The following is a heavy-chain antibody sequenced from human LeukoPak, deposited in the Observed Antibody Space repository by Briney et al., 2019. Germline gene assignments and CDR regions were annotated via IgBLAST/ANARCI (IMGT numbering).Heavy chain of an antibody. V-gene: IGHV1-46*01. J-gene: IGHJ4*02. CDR3: AAIGAYCGGDCPPDTDY. CDR2: INPSGGST. D-gene: IGHD2-21*02. CDR1: GYTFTSYG. Sequence: ASVKVSCKASGYTFTSYGISWVRQAPGQGLEWMGIINPSGGSTSYAQKFQGRVTMTRDTSTSTVYMELSSLRSEDTAVYYCAAIGAYCGGDCPPDTDYWGQGTLVTVSS.